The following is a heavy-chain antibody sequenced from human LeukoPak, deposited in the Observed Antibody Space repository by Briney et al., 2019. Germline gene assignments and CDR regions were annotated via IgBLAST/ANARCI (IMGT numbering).Heavy chain of an antibody. CDR2: ISGSGGST. D-gene: IGHD1-26*01. CDR3: AKDNVWQLVGANFDY. V-gene: IGHV3-23*01. CDR1: GFTFSSYA. J-gene: IGHJ4*02. Sequence: PGGSLRLSCAASGFTFSSYAMRWVRQAPGKGLEWVAAISGSGGSTYYADSMKGRFTTSRDNSKNTLYLQMTSLRAEDTAVYYCAKDNVWQLVGANFDYWGQGTLVTVSS.